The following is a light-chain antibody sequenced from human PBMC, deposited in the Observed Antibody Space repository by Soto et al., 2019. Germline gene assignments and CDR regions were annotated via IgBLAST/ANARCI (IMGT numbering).Light chain of an antibody. Sequence: QSALTQPPSASGSPGQSVTFSCTGTSSDVGSYNYVSWYQQHPGKAPKLMIYEVSKRPSGVPDRFSGSKSGNTASLTVSGLQADDEADYYCSSYAGSNNVVFGGGTKLTVL. V-gene: IGLV2-8*01. CDR2: EVS. CDR1: SSDVGSYNY. CDR3: SSYAGSNNVV. J-gene: IGLJ2*01.